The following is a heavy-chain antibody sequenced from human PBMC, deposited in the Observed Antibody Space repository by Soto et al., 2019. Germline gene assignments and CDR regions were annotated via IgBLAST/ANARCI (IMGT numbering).Heavy chain of an antibody. J-gene: IGHJ4*02. CDR2: IYYGGST. D-gene: IGHD7-27*01. V-gene: IGHV4-59*08. CDR3: ARPGRDWGSLDY. Sequence: QVQLQESGPGLVKPSETLSLTCTVSGDSISTYYWTWIRQSPGKGLEWIAFIYYGGSTNYNPSLKSRATISVDTSKNQFSRKLNSVTAADTAVYYCARPGRDWGSLDYWGQGTLVTVSS. CDR1: GDSISTYY.